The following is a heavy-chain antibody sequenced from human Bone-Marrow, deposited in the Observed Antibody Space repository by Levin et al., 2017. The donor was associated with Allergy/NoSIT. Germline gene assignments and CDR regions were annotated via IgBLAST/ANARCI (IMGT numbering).Heavy chain of an antibody. V-gene: IGHV3-21*01. CDR3: ARRKGVIVVVSPFDI. D-gene: IGHD3-22*01. CDR2: ISSSSSYI. J-gene: IGHJ3*02. CDR1: GFTFSSYS. Sequence: GESLKISCAASGFTFSSYSMNWVRQAPGKGLEWVSSISSSSSYIYYADSVKGRFTISRDNAKNSLYLQMNSLRAEDTAVYYCARRKGVIVVVSPFDIWGQGTMVTVSS.